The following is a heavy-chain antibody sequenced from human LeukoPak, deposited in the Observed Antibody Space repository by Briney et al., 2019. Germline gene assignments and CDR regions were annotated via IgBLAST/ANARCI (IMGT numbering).Heavy chain of an antibody. D-gene: IGHD3-10*01. CDR2: ISSGGSTV. V-gene: IGHV3-48*01. J-gene: IGHJ4*02. CDR1: GFTFSSYS. CDR3: ARDMRGGFSSGGADC. Sequence: GGSLRLSCTASGFTFSSYSMNWVRQAPGQGLKWISYISSGGSTVYYADSVKGRFTVSRDNAENALFLQMNSPRVEDTAVYYCARDMRGGFSSGGADCWGQGALVTVSS.